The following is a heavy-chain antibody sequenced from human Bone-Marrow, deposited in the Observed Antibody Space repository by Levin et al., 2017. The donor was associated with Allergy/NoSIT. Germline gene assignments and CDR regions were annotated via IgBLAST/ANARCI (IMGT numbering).Heavy chain of an antibody. CDR3: VRDGEQLAQYYFDY. CDR2: VSYDGTGK. Sequence: GGSLRLSCAISGFTFGDYSMHWIRQVPGKGLEWVAVVSYDGTGKYYADSVKGRFTISRDNSKNTLFLQMNGLRGDDTAVYYCVRDGEQLAQYYFDYWGQGTLVTVRS. D-gene: IGHD6-6*01. J-gene: IGHJ4*02. CDR1: GFTFGDYS. V-gene: IGHV3-30*04.